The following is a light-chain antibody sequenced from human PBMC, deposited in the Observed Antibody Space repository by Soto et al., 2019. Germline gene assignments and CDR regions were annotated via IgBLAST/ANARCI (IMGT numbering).Light chain of an antibody. CDR3: QQYNNWPLWT. Sequence: EIVMTQSPATLYVSPGERATLSCRASQSVSSNLDWYQQKPGQAPRLLIYGASTRATGIPARFSGSGSGTEFTRTISSLQSEDFAVYYCQQYNNWPLWTFGQGTKVEIK. CDR2: GAS. J-gene: IGKJ1*01. V-gene: IGKV3-15*01. CDR1: QSVSSN.